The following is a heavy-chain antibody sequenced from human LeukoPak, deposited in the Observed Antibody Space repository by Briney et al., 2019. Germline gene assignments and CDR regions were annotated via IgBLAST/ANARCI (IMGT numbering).Heavy chain of an antibody. CDR1: GGTFSSYA. Sequence: ASVKVSCKASGGTFSSYAISWVRQAPGQGLEWMGRIIPIFGIANYAQKFQGRVTITADKSTSTAYMELRSLRSEDTAVYYCARNDYCSGGSCYAHYYYYGMDVWGQGTTVTVSS. J-gene: IGHJ6*02. V-gene: IGHV1-69*04. D-gene: IGHD2-15*01. CDR3: ARNDYCSGGSCYAHYYYYGMDV. CDR2: IIPIFGIA.